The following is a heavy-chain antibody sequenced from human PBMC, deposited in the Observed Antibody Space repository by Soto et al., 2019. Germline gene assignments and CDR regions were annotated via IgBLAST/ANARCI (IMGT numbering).Heavy chain of an antibody. V-gene: IGHV3-64*01. D-gene: IGHD6-19*01. CDR2: ISSNGGST. CDR1: GFTFSSYA. J-gene: IGHJ4*02. CDR3: AREGIAVALDY. Sequence: EVQLVESGGGLVQPGGSLRLSCAASGFTFSSYAMHWVRQAPGKGLEYVSAISSNGGSTYYANSVKGRFTISRDNSKNTLYLQMGSLRAEDMAVYYCAREGIAVALDYWGQGTLVTVSS.